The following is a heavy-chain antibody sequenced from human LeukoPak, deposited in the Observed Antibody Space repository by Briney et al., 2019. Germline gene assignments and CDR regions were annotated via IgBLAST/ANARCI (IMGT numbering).Heavy chain of an antibody. Sequence: GSLRLSCAASGFTVSSNYMSWVRQAPGKGLEWIGSISHSGNTYFNPSLKSRVTISVDTSKNQFSLKLSSVTAADTAVYYCARDPGAVAGTNWGQGTLVTVSS. J-gene: IGHJ4*02. CDR1: GFTVSSNY. V-gene: IGHV4-38-2*02. D-gene: IGHD6-19*01. CDR2: ISHSGNT. CDR3: ARDPGAVAGTN.